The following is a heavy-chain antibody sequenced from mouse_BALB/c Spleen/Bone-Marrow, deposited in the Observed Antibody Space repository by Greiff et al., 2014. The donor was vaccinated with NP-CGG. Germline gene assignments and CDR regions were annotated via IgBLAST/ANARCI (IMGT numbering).Heavy chain of an antibody. CDR2: IRNKANGYTT. D-gene: IGHD1-1*01. CDR3: ARDRGGLLFDY. J-gene: IGHJ2*01. CDR1: GFTFTDYY. Sequence: EVQLVESGGGLVQPGGSLRLSCATSGFTFTDYYMNWVRQPPGKALEWLGFIRNKANGYTTEYSASVKGRFTISRDNSQSILYLQMNTPRAEDSATYYCARDRGGLLFDYWGQGTTLTVSS. V-gene: IGHV7-3*02.